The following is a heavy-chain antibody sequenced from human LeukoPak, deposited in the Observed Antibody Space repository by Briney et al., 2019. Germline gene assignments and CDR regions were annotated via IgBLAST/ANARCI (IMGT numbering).Heavy chain of an antibody. D-gene: IGHD2-15*01. J-gene: IGHJ5*02. Sequence: SETLSLTCTVSGSSISSSSYYWGWIRQPPGKGLGWIGSIYYSGSTYYNPSLKSRVTISVDTSKNQFSLKLSSVTAADTAVYYCARVPRVVAAMGVANWFDPWGQGTLVTVSS. CDR3: ARVPRVVAAMGVANWFDP. CDR2: IYYSGST. V-gene: IGHV4-39*07. CDR1: GSSISSSSYY.